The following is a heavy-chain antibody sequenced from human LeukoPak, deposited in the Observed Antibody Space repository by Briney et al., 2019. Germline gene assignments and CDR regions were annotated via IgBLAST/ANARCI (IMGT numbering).Heavy chain of an antibody. J-gene: IGHJ4*02. CDR3: ARDATLIRGVIDY. Sequence: GGSLRLSCTASGLSSSGQWMNWVRQSPGKGLVWVSGINSDGSSTTYADSVKGRLTISRDNVKNTLYLQMNSLRAEDTAVYYCARDATLIRGVIDYWGQGTLVTVSS. CDR1: GLSSSGQW. D-gene: IGHD3-10*01. V-gene: IGHV3-74*01. CDR2: INSDGSST.